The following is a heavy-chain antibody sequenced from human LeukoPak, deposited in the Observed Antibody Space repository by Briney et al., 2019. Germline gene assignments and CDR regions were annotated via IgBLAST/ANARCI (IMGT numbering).Heavy chain of an antibody. Sequence: PSETLSLTCAVYGGSFSGYYWSWIRQPPGKGLEWIGEINHSGSTNYNPSLKSRVTISVDTSKNQFSLKLSSVTAADTAVYYCARLLYCSSTSCYRGFSGSYWGQGTLVTVSS. J-gene: IGHJ4*02. V-gene: IGHV4-34*01. D-gene: IGHD2-2*02. CDR3: ARLLYCSSTSCYRGFSGSY. CDR1: GGSFSGYY. CDR2: INHSGST.